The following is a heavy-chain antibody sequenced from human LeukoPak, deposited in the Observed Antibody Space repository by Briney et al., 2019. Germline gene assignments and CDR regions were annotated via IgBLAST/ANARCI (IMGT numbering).Heavy chain of an antibody. Sequence: GGSLRLSCAASGFTFSNAWMSWVRQAPGKGLGWVGRIKSKTDGGTTDYAAPVKGRFTISRDDSKNTLYLQMNSLKTEDTAVYYCTSTSGSGSYGYWGQGTLVTVSS. V-gene: IGHV3-15*01. D-gene: IGHD3-10*01. CDR2: IKSKTDGGTT. CDR3: TSTSGSGSYGY. J-gene: IGHJ4*02. CDR1: GFTFSNAW.